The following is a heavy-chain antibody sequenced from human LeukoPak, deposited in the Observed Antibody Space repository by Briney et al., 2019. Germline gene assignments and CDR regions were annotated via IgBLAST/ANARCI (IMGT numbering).Heavy chain of an antibody. CDR2: ISYDGSNK. V-gene: IGHV3-30-3*01. CDR3: ARELSRGVRGVIARYFDY. J-gene: IGHJ4*02. D-gene: IGHD3-10*01. CDR1: GFTFSSYA. Sequence: QPGRSLRLSCAASGFTFSSYAMHWVRQAPGKGPEWVAVISYDGSNKYYADSVKGRFTISRDNSKNTLYLQMNSLRAEDTAVYYCARELSRGVRGVIARYFDYWGQGTLVTVSS.